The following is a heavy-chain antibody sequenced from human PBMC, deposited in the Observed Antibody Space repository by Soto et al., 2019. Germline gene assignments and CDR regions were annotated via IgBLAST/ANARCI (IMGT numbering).Heavy chain of an antibody. Sequence: GGSLRLSCAASGFTFSSYWMHWVRQAPGKGLVWVSRINSDGSSTSYADSVKGRFTISRDNAKNTLYLQMNSLRAEDTAVYYCARDRNEDCSGGSCYTDSHWFDPWGQGTLVTVSS. J-gene: IGHJ5*02. CDR3: ARDRNEDCSGGSCYTDSHWFDP. V-gene: IGHV3-74*01. CDR1: GFTFSSYW. CDR2: INSDGSST. D-gene: IGHD2-15*01.